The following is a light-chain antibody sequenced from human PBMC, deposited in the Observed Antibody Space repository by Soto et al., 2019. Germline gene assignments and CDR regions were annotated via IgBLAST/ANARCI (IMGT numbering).Light chain of an antibody. CDR1: SSDVGGYNY. CDR3: SSYTSSSTLDVV. CDR2: DVT. J-gene: IGLJ2*01. V-gene: IGLV2-14*03. Sequence: QSALTQPASVSGSPGQSITISCTGTSSDVGGYNYVSWYQQHPGKAPKLMIYDVTTRPSGVSNRFSGSKSGNTASLTISGLQAEDEADHYCSSYTSSSTLDVVFGGGTKLTVL.